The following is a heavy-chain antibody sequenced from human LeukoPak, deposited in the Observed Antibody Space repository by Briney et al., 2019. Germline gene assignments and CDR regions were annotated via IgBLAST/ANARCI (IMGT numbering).Heavy chain of an antibody. CDR3: AREATSGYGMDV. CDR2: IWDDGSKK. J-gene: IGHJ6*02. Sequence: GGSLRLSCAASGFTFSNYGMHWVRQTPGKGLEWLAVIWDDGSKKYYSDSAKGRFTISRDNSKNTLYVEMNSLRVEDTAVYYCAREATSGYGMDVWGQGTTVTVSS. D-gene: IGHD2-2*01. V-gene: IGHV3-33*01. CDR1: GFTFSNYG.